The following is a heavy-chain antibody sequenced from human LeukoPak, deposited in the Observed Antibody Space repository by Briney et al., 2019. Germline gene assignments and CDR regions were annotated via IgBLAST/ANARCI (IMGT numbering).Heavy chain of an antibody. V-gene: IGHV1-24*01. CDR3: ATVRIAAAGTRYGAFDI. J-gene: IGHJ3*02. D-gene: IGHD6-13*01. CDR1: GYTFAIYY. Sequence: ASVKVSCKASGYTFAIYYIHWVRQAPGQGLEWMGGFDPEDGETIYAQKFQGRVTMTEDTSTETAYMELSSLRSEDTAVYYCATVRIAAAGTRYGAFDIWGQGTMVTVS. CDR2: FDPEDGET.